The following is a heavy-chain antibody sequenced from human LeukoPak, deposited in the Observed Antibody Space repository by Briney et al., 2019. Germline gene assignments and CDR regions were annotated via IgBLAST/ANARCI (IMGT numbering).Heavy chain of an antibody. CDR3: TRYPMGNILTGRNYYYFDY. Sequence: GGSLRLSCAASGFTFSNAWMSWVRQAPGKGLEWVGRIKSKTDGGTTDYAAPVKGRFTISRDDSKNTLYLQMNSLKTEDTAVYYCTRYPMGNILTGRNYYYFDYWGQGTLVTVPS. J-gene: IGHJ4*02. V-gene: IGHV3-15*01. CDR1: GFTFSNAW. CDR2: IKSKTDGGTT. D-gene: IGHD3-9*01.